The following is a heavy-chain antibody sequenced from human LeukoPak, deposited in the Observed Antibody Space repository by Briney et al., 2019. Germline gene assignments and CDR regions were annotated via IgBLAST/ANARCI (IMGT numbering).Heavy chain of an antibody. CDR1: GYTFTGYY. Sequence: ASVKVSCKASGYTFTGYYMHWVRQAPGQGLEWMGWINPNSGGTNYAQKFQGRVTMTRDTSISTAYMELSRLRPDDTAVYYCARDLWAGVTFFFDYWGQGTLVTVSS. CDR3: ARDLWAGVTFFFDY. CDR2: INPNSGGT. J-gene: IGHJ4*02. V-gene: IGHV1-2*02. D-gene: IGHD3-10*01.